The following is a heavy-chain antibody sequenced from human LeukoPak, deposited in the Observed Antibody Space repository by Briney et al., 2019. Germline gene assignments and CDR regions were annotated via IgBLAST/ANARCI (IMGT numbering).Heavy chain of an antibody. Sequence: GGSLRLSCAASGFTFSSYTMNWVRQAPGKGLEWVSSISSSGSYIYYADSVKGRFTISRDNAKNTLYLQMNSLRAEDTAVYYCARVGTTSNFYYYYGMDVWGQGTTVTVSS. J-gene: IGHJ6*02. D-gene: IGHD2/OR15-2a*01. CDR2: ISSSGSYI. V-gene: IGHV3-21*01. CDR3: ARVGTTSNFYYYYGMDV. CDR1: GFTFSSYT.